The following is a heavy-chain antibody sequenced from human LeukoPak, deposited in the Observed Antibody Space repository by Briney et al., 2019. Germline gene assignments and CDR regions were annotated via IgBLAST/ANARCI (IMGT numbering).Heavy chain of an antibody. Sequence: GGSLRLSCAASGFSISNDWMSWVWQAPGKGLEWVARVKSRSAGETTDYAAPVKGRFTISRDDSKNTLYLQMNSLKTEDTAVYYCTRDHPGAPTYYYDSSGPFDPWGQGTLVTVSS. CDR2: VKSRSAGETT. CDR1: GFSISNDW. J-gene: IGHJ5*02. D-gene: IGHD3-22*01. V-gene: IGHV3-15*01. CDR3: TRDHPGAPTYYYDSSGPFDP.